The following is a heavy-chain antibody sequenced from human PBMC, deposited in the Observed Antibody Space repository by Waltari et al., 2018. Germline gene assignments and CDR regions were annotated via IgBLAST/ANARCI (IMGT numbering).Heavy chain of an antibody. D-gene: IGHD3-16*02. CDR2: IYHDGST. V-gene: IGHV4-34*01. J-gene: IGHJ6*03. Sequence: QVRLQQWGTGLLKPSETLSLTCAVYGESFSGLSWSWIRQPPGQGLEWIGEIYHDGSTNYNPSLKVRVTMSVDTSKNQFSLNLRSVTAADTAVYYCARAPFGGYDYVGGTYRYFYYYMDVWGKGTTVAVSS. CDR1: GESFSGLS. CDR3: ARAPFGGYDYVGGTYRYFYYYMDV.